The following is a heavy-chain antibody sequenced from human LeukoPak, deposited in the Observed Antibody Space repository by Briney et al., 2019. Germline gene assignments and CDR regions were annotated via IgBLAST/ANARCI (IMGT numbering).Heavy chain of an antibody. J-gene: IGHJ4*02. Sequence: GGSLRLSCAASGFTFSSYAMSWVRQAPGKGLEWVSAISGSGGSTYYADSVKGRFTISRDNSKNTLYLQMNSLRVEDTALYYCARAGVGVTILDYWGQGTLVTVSS. V-gene: IGHV3-23*01. CDR3: ARAGVGVTILDY. CDR1: GFTFSSYA. CDR2: ISGSGGST. D-gene: IGHD3-10*01.